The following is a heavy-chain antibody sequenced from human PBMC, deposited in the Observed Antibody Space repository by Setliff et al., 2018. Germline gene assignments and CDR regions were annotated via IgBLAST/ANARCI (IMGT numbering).Heavy chain of an antibody. CDR1: GFSLSTTGVG. D-gene: IGHD3-3*01. CDR2: IYWNDDK. V-gene: IGHV2-5*01. J-gene: IGHJ4*02. Sequence: ASGPTLVNPTQTLTLTCTFSGFSLSTTGVGVGWIRQPPGKALEWLALIYWNDDKRYSPSLKSMLTITKDTSKNQVVLTMTNMDPVDTATYYCARCITIFGVVIPNAFDYWGQGTLVTVSS. CDR3: ARCITIFGVVIPNAFDY.